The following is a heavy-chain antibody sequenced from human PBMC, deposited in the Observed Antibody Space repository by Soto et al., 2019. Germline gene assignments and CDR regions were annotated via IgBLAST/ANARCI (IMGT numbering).Heavy chain of an antibody. D-gene: IGHD1-1*01. CDR3: VEGWNDF. CDR2: IKSKRDGGAR. CDR1: GFMFSSPW. V-gene: IGHV3-15*01. Sequence: EVQVVESGGDLVKPGGSLRLSCVTSGFMFSSPWMNWVRQAPGKGLEWVGRIKSKRDGGARDYAEPVKGRFSISRDDSKNTVFLQMNSLRAEDTAVYYCVEGWNDFWGQGTLVTVSS. J-gene: IGHJ4*02.